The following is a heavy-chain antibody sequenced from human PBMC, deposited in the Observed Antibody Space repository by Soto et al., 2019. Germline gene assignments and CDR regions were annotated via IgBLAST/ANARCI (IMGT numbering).Heavy chain of an antibody. V-gene: IGHV1-18*01. CDR3: ARWALYYDILTGYYSPWFDP. J-gene: IGHJ5*02. CDR2: ICAYNGNT. CDR1: GYTFTSYG. Sequence: QVQLVQSGAEVKKPGASVKVSCKASGYTFTSYGISWVRQAPGQGLEWMGWICAYNGNTNYAQKLQGRVTMTTDTSTSTAYMELRSLRSDDTAVYYCARWALYYDILTGYYSPWFDPWGQGTLVTVSS. D-gene: IGHD3-9*01.